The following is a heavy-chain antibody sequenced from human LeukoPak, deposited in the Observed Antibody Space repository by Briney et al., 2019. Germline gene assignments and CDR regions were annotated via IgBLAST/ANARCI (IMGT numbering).Heavy chain of an antibody. CDR1: GYTFTRYY. D-gene: IGHD6-13*01. Sequence: ASVKVSCKTSGYTFTRYYIHWVRQAPGQGLEWMGIINPSGGSTSYAQKFQGRVTMTRDMSTSTVYMELSSLRSEDTAVYYCARVSGSSPFDAFDIWGQGTMVTVSS. V-gene: IGHV1-46*01. J-gene: IGHJ3*02. CDR3: ARVSGSSPFDAFDI. CDR2: INPSGGST.